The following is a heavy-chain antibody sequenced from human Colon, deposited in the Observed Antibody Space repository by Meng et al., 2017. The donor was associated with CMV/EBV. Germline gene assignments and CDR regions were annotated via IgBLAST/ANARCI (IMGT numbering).Heavy chain of an antibody. D-gene: IGHD3-10*01. J-gene: IGHJ4*02. CDR3: ARAGARGVPVDL. Sequence: VQPQESGPRLVKPSETLSLTCTVSGDSIKNYYWTWLRQPAGKGLEWLGRIHYSGGTDDNPSLKSRVTLSIDTSKNQLSLKIYSVTAADTAVYYCARAGARGVPVDLWGQGTLVTVSS. CDR1: GDSIKNYY. V-gene: IGHV4-4*07. CDR2: IHYSGGT.